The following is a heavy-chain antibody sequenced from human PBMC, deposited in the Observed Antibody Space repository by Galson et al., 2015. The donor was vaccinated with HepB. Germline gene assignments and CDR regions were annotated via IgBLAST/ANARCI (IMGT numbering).Heavy chain of an antibody. CDR2: IIPILGIA. Sequence: SVKVSCKASGGTFSSYTISWVRQAPGQGLEWMGRIIPILGIANYAQKFQGRVTITADKSTSTAYMELSSLRSEDTAVYYCARDPVDCGGDCYPLDYWGQGTLVTVSS. CDR3: ARDPVDCGGDCYPLDY. D-gene: IGHD2-21*02. CDR1: GGTFSSYT. J-gene: IGHJ4*02. V-gene: IGHV1-69*04.